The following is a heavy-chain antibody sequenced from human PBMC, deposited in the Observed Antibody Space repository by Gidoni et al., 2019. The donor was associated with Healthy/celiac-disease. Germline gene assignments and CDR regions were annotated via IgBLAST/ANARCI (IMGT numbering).Heavy chain of an antibody. CDR3: ARLGHDDILTGSNWFDP. CDR1: GYTFTSYG. V-gene: IGHV1-18*01. CDR2: ISAYNGNT. J-gene: IGHJ5*02. D-gene: IGHD3-9*01. Sequence: QVQLVQSGAEVKKPGASVKVSCKASGYTFTSYGISWVRQAPGQGLEWMGWISAYNGNTNDAQKLQGRVTMTTATSTSTAYMELRSLRSDDTAVYYCARLGHDDILTGSNWFDPCGQGTLVTVSS.